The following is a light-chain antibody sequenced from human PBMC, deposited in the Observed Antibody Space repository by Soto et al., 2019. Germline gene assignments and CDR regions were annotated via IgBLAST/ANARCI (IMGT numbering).Light chain of an antibody. CDR1: SSDVGGYNY. CDR3: HSYTSRYTFV. V-gene: IGLV2-14*01. J-gene: IGLJ1*01. CDR2: EVN. Sequence: QSMLTQPASLSGSPGQSITIACTGTSSDVGGYNYVSWYQHHPGKAPKQMIYEVNQRPSEVSNRFSGSNPGNTASMTISGLPHEFEAYYYCHSYTSRYTFVLGHGTKVT.